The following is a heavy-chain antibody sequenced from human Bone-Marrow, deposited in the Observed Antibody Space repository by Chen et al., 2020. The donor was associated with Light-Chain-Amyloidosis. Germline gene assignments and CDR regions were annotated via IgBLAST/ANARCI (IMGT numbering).Heavy chain of an antibody. CDR3: ARGGGHSYGYLDQ. V-gene: IGHV3-53*02. D-gene: IGHD5-18*01. CDR1: GFTVSSHS. CDR2: IFSGGNT. Sequence: EVQLVGSGGGVIQPGGSLRLSCIASGFTVSSHSVSCVRQAPGQGLEWLSVIFSGGNTHYADSVKRRFTISRDNSKSTLYLDMTNLRGEDTAVYYCARGGGHSYGYLDQWGQGTWVTVSP. J-gene: IGHJ4*02.